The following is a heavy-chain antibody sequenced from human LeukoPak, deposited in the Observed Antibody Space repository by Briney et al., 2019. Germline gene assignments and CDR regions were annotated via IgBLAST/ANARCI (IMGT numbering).Heavy chain of an antibody. CDR3: ARDTYDYGDYVVAFDI. J-gene: IGHJ3*02. D-gene: IGHD4-17*01. CDR2: IYSGGST. Sequence: GGSLTLSCAASGFTVSSNYMSWVRQAPGKGLEWVSVIYSGGSTYYADSVKGRFTISRDNSKNTLYLQMNSLRAEDTAVYYCARDTYDYGDYVVAFDIWGQGTLVTVSS. V-gene: IGHV3-66*01. CDR1: GFTVSSNY.